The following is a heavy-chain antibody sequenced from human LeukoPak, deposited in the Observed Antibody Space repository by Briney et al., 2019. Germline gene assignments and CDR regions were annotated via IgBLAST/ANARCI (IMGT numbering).Heavy chain of an antibody. V-gene: IGHV1-18*01. Sequence: GASVNVSCKASAYTFTSYGISWVRQAPGQGREWMGWISAYNGNTNYAQKLQGRVTMTTDTSTSTAYMELRSLRSDDTAVYYCARDRLDVWFGELSDAFDIWGQGTMVTVSS. CDR1: AYTFTSYG. D-gene: IGHD3-10*01. J-gene: IGHJ3*02. CDR2: ISAYNGNT. CDR3: ARDRLDVWFGELSDAFDI.